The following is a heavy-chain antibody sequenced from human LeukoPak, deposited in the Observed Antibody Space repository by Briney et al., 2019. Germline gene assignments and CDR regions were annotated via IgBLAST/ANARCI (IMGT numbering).Heavy chain of an antibody. Sequence: ASVKVSCKASGYTFTGYYMHWVRQPPGQGLEWMGWINPNSGGTNYAQKFQGRVTMNRDTSISTAYMELSRLRSDDTAVYYCARARYSSSYTGMDVWGQGTTVTVSS. J-gene: IGHJ6*02. CDR3: ARARYSSSYTGMDV. V-gene: IGHV1-2*02. CDR1: GYTFTGYY. CDR2: INPNSGGT. D-gene: IGHD6-13*01.